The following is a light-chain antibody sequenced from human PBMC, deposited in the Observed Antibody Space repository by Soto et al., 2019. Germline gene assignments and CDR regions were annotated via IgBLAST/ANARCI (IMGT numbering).Light chain of an antibody. V-gene: IGLV1-40*01. J-gene: IGLJ1*01. CDR3: QSYDSSLSEV. Sequence: QSSLTQPPSVSGAPWQSVTISCTGSGSNIGAGYDVHWYQQFPGTAPKLLIYGNNNRPSGVPDRFSGSKSGTSASLAITGLQAEDEADYYCQSYDSSLSEVFGTGTKVTVL. CDR2: GNN. CDR1: GSNIGAGYD.